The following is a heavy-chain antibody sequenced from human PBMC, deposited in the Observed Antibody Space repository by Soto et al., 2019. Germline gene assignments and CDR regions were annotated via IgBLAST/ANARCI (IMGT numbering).Heavy chain of an antibody. CDR3: XXXXXSAVAXQXXDY. D-gene: IGHD6-19*01. V-gene: IGHV3-23*01. J-gene: IGHJ4*02. Sequence: EVQLLXSGGGLVQPXXXLXLSCAASGFTFSSYAMSWVRQAPGKGLEXVSAISGSGGSTYYADSVKGRFXXSXXXSKXXXXXXXXXXXXXXXXXXXXXXXXXSAVAXQXXDYWGQGTLVTVXS. CDR1: GFTFSSYA. CDR2: ISGSGGST.